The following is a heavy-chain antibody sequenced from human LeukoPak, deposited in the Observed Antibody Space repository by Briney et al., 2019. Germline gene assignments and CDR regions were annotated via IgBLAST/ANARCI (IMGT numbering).Heavy chain of an antibody. CDR1: GFTFSSYA. CDR3: AKVEPKYYYDSSGTGHNWFDP. J-gene: IGHJ5*02. CDR2: ISGSGGST. D-gene: IGHD3-22*01. V-gene: IGHV3-23*01. Sequence: PGRSLRLSCAASGFTFSSYAMSWVRQAPGKGLEWVSAISGSGGSTYYADSVKGRLTISRDNSKNTLYLQMNSLRAEDTAVYYCAKVEPKYYYDSSGTGHNWFDPWGQGTLVTVSS.